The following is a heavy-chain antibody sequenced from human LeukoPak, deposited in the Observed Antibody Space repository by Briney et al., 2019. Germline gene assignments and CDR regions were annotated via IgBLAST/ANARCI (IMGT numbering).Heavy chain of an antibody. J-gene: IGHJ4*02. CDR3: ATRPGGDSGIFDL. D-gene: IGHD2-21*02. V-gene: IGHV3-53*01. CDR1: GITVNNRC. CDR2: IYSGGST. Sequence: PGGSLRLSXAASGITVNNRCMNWVRQAPGKGLEWVSVIYSGGSTYYTDSVTGRFTISRDDSKNTVFLQINSLRAEDTAVYYCATRPGGDSGIFDLWGRGTLVTVSS.